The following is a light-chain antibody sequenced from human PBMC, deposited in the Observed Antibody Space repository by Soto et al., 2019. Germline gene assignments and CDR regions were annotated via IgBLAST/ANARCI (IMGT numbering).Light chain of an antibody. CDR1: QSINNW. Sequence: DIQLTQSPSTLSAFVGDRVSITCRASQSINNWLAWYQQKPGEAPKLLIYDASSLESGVPPRFSGSGSGTEFTLTISSLQAEDVAVYYCQQYYSTPPYTFGQGTKLEIK. V-gene: IGKV1-5*01. J-gene: IGKJ2*01. CDR3: QQYYSTPPYT. CDR2: DAS.